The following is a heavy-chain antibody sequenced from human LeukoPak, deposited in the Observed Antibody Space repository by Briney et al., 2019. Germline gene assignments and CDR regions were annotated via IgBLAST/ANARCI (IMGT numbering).Heavy chain of an antibody. Sequence: ASVKVSCKASGYTFTGYDMHWVRQAPGQGLEWMGWINPNSGGTNYAQKFQGRVTMTREAAISTAYMELSRLRSDDAAVYYCARDPLNYYDSGGGGDYNGMDVWGRGTTVTVSS. CDR2: INPNSGGT. J-gene: IGHJ6*02. CDR1: GYTFTGYD. D-gene: IGHD3-22*01. V-gene: IGHV1-2*02. CDR3: ARDPLNYYDSGGGGDYNGMDV.